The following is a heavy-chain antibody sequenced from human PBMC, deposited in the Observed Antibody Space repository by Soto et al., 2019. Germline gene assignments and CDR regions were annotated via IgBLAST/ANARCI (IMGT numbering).Heavy chain of an antibody. CDR2: IIPMLGIA. CDR1: GGTFSTYS. J-gene: IGHJ3*01. V-gene: IGHV1-69*02. Sequence: QVQLVQSGAEVKKPGSAVKVSCKDSGGTFSTYSMFWVRQAHGQGLEWMGRIIPMLGIANYAQKFQGRVTITADESTGTSYMELCSLRSEDTALYYCTIGSWSGEVFYSWGQGTMGTFS. CDR3: TIGSWSGEVFYS. D-gene: IGHD2-21*01.